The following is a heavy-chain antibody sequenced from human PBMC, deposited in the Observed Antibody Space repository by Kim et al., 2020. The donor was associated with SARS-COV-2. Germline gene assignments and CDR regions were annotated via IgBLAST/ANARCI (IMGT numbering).Heavy chain of an antibody. V-gene: IGHV1-18*01. CDR2: ISAYNGNT. CDR3: ARDPDYGDYGLRTYYYYVMDV. J-gene: IGHJ6*04. D-gene: IGHD4-17*01. CDR1: GYTFTSYG. Sequence: ASVKVSCKASGYTFTSYGISWVRQAPGQGLEWMGWISAYNGNTNYAQKLQGRVTMTTDTSTSTAYMELRSRRSDDTAVYYCARDPDYGDYGLRTYYYYVMDVWGEGTTVTVSS.